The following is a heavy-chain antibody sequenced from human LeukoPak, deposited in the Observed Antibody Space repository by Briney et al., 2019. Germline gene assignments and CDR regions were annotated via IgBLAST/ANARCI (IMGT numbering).Heavy chain of an antibody. CDR1: GFTFSSYS. CDR3: ARAGYSSGWTPRDFDY. J-gene: IGHJ4*02. D-gene: IGHD6-19*01. Sequence: PSGGSLRLSCAASGFTFSSYSMTWVRQAPGKGLEWVSYISSSSSTIYYADSVKGRFTISRDNAKNSLYLQMNSLRDEDTAVYYCARAGYSSGWTPRDFDYWGQGTLVTVSS. V-gene: IGHV3-48*02. CDR2: ISSSSSTI.